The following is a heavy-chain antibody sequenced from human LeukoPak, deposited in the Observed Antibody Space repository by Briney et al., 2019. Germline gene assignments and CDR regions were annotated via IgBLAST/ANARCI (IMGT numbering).Heavy chain of an antibody. V-gene: IGHV3-33*01. D-gene: IGHD3-10*01. CDR2: IWYDGSNK. CDR3: ARGDYYGSGSYYKGFDY. CDR1: GFTFSSYG. Sequence: GRSLRLSCAASGFTFSSYGMHWVRQAPGKGLEWVAVIWYDGSNKYYADSVKGRFTISRGNSKNTLYLQMNSLRAEDTAVYYCARGDYYGSGSYYKGFDYWGQGTLVTVSS. J-gene: IGHJ4*02.